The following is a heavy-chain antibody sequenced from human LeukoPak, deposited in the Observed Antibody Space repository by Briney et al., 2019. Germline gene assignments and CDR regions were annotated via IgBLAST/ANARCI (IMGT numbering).Heavy chain of an antibody. V-gene: IGHV1-18*01. J-gene: IGHJ4*02. CDR2: ITAYNGYT. CDR3: ARVYGSGSLDY. Sequence: ASVKVSCKASGYIFTNYSITWVRQAPGQGLEWMGWITAYNGYTNYAQKLQGRVTMTTDTSTSTAYMELRSLRSDDTAVYYCARVYGSGSLDYWGQGTLVTVSS. D-gene: IGHD3-10*01. CDR1: GYIFTNYS.